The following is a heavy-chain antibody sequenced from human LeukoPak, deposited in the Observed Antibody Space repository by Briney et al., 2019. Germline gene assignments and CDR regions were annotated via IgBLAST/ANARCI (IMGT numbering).Heavy chain of an antibody. Sequence: EASVNVSCRTSGYTFSNYGISWVRPAPGQGLEWMGWITAYNGNRLYAQRFQGRITLTTDTSTSTSYMELRSLEYDDTAIYYCARDNDKVVDHWGQGTLVTVSS. D-gene: IGHD1-1*01. CDR1: GYTFSNYG. CDR2: ITAYNGNR. J-gene: IGHJ4*01. CDR3: ARDNDKVVDH. V-gene: IGHV1-18*01.